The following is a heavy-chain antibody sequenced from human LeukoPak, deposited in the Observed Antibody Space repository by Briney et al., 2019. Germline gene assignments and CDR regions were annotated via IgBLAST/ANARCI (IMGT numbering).Heavy chain of an antibody. CDR1: GYTFTSYA. CDR3: ARGPCSSTSCFMDV. CDR2: INAGKGNT. Sequence: GASVKVSCKASGYTFTSYAMHWVRQAPGQRLEWMGWINAGKGNTKYSQKLQGRVTITGDTSASTAYMELSSLRSEDTAVYYCARGPCSSTSCFMDVWGQGTTVTVSS. D-gene: IGHD2-2*01. J-gene: IGHJ6*02. V-gene: IGHV1-3*01.